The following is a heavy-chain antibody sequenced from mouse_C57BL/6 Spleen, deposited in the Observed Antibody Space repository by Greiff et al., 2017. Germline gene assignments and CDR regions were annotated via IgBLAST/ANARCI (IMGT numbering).Heavy chain of an antibody. CDR3: ARLKDYYGGAYAMDY. J-gene: IGHJ4*01. D-gene: IGHD1-1*01. CDR2: IYPGDGDT. Sequence: QVQLLQSGAELVKPGASVKISCKASGYAFSSSWMNWVKQRPGKGLEWIGQIYPGDGDTNYNGKFKGKGTLTADKSSSTAYMQLSSVTSEDSAVYFCARLKDYYGGAYAMDYWGQGTSVTVSS. CDR1: GYAFSSSW. V-gene: IGHV1-80*01.